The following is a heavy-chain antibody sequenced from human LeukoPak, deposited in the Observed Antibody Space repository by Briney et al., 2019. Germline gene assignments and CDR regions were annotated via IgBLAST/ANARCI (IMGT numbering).Heavy chain of an antibody. CDR2: IYHSGST. CDR3: ARVDWLANYYYYMDV. D-gene: IGHD2-21*01. CDR1: GYSISTGYY. V-gene: IGHV4-38-2*02. Sequence: SETLSLTCTVSGYSISTGYYWGWIRQPPGKGLEWIGSIYHSGSTYSNPSLKSRVTISVDTSKNQFSLNLSSVTAADTAVYYCARVDWLANYYYYMDVWGKGTTVTISS. J-gene: IGHJ6*03.